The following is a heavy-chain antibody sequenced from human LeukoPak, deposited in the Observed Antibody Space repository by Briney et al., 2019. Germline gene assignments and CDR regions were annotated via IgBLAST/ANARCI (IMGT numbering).Heavy chain of an antibody. CDR2: IGNSGAVT. CDR3: AKDPGYDILTGYYGY. Sequence: GGSLRLSCAASGFTFSSYAMIWFRQAPGKGLEWVSIIGNSGAVTYYADSVKGRFTISRDNFKNTLFLQMNSLRAEDTAVYYCAKDPGYDILTGYYGYWGQGTLVTVSS. D-gene: IGHD3-9*01. J-gene: IGHJ4*02. CDR1: GFTFSSYA. V-gene: IGHV3-23*01.